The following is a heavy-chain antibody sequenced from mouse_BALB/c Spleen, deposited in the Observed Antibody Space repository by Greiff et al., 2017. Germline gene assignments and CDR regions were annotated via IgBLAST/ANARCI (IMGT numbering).Heavy chain of an antibody. CDR2: IDPANGNT. CDR1: GFNIKDTY. D-gene: IGHD2-1*01. Sequence: EVQLVESGAELVKPGASVKLSCTASGFNIKDTYMHWVKQRPEQGLEWIGRIDPANGNTKYDPKFQGKATITADTSSNTAYLQLSSLTSEDTAVYYCADYGNYAMDYWGQGTSVTVSS. V-gene: IGHV14-3*02. CDR3: ADYGNYAMDY. J-gene: IGHJ4*01.